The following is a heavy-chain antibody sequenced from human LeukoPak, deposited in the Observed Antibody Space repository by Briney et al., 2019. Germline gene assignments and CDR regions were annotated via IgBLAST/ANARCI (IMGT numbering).Heavy chain of an antibody. CDR2: IHHSGST. Sequence: SETLSLTCAVYGGSFSGYYWGWIRQPPGKGLQWIGSIHHSGSTYYNPSLKSRVTISVDTSKNQFSLKLSSVTAADTAVYYCLGQGYSNDYWGQGTLVTVSS. CDR1: GGSFSGYY. V-gene: IGHV4-34*01. CDR3: LGQGYSNDY. D-gene: IGHD5-18*01. J-gene: IGHJ4*02.